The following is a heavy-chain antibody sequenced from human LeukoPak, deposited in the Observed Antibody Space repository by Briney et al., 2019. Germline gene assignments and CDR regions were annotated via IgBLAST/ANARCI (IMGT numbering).Heavy chain of an antibody. CDR3: ARAPGYSYGYWFDP. Sequence: SETLSLTCTVSGGSISSYYWSWIRQPPGKGLEWIGYIYYSGGTNYNPSLKSRVTISVDTSKNQFSLKLSSVTAADTAVYYCARAPGYSYGYWFDPWGQGTLVTVSS. V-gene: IGHV4-59*01. D-gene: IGHD5-18*01. CDR2: IYYSGGT. J-gene: IGHJ5*02. CDR1: GGSISSYY.